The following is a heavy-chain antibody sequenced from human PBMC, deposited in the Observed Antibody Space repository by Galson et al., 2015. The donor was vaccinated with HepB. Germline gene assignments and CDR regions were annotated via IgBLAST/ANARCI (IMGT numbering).Heavy chain of an antibody. CDR2: IYYSGST. D-gene: IGHD3-22*01. CDR1: GGSISSGDYY. V-gene: IGHV4-30-4*01. Sequence: TLSLTCTVSGGSISSGDYYWSWIRQPPGKGLEWIGYIYYSGSTYYNPSLKSRVTISVDTSKNQFSLKLSSVTAADTAVYYCARSTMIHPGWFDPWGQGTLVTVSS. CDR3: ARSTMIHPGWFDP. J-gene: IGHJ5*02.